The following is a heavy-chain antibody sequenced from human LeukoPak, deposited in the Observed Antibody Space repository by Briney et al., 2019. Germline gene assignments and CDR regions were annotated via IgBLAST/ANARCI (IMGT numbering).Heavy chain of an antibody. Sequence: PSETLSLTCTVSGGSISSYYRSWIRQPPGKGLEWIGYIYYSGSTNYNPSLKSRVTISVDTSKNQFSLKLSSVTAADTAVYCCARGTTVTSDYWGQGTLVTVSS. CDR1: GGSISSYY. J-gene: IGHJ4*02. V-gene: IGHV4-59*01. D-gene: IGHD4-11*01. CDR2: IYYSGST. CDR3: ARGTTVTSDY.